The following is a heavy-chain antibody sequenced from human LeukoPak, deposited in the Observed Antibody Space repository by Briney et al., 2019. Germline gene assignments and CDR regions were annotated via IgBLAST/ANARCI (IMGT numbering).Heavy chain of an antibody. J-gene: IGHJ3*02. Sequence: ASVKVSCKASGYTFTSYGISWVRQAPGQGLEWMGWISAYNGNTNYAQKLQGRVTMTTDTSTGTAYMELRSLRSDDTAVYYCARDYYDSSGYPQDAFDIWGQGTMVTVSS. CDR1: GYTFTSYG. V-gene: IGHV1-18*01. CDR2: ISAYNGNT. CDR3: ARDYYDSSGYPQDAFDI. D-gene: IGHD3-22*01.